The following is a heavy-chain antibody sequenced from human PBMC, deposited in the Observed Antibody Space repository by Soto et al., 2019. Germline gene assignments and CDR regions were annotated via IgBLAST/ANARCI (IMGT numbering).Heavy chain of an antibody. D-gene: IGHD6-19*01. CDR3: ARAVAVPADFDY. V-gene: IGHV1-3*01. CDR1: GYTFTGYA. CDR2: INAGNGNT. Sequence: ASVKVSCKASGYTFTGYAVHWVRQAPGQRLEWMGWINAGNGNTKYSQKFQGRDTITRDTSASTAYMELSSLRSEDTAVYYCARAVAVPADFDYWGQGTLVTVSS. J-gene: IGHJ4*02.